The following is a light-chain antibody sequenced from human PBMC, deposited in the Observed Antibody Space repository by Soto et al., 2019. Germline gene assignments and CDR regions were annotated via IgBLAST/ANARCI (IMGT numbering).Light chain of an antibody. V-gene: IGKV1-12*01. J-gene: IGKJ4*01. CDR3: QQADIFQLT. CDR1: QPLGAW. CDR2: ATS. Sequence: DIQMTQFPSSVSASVGDRVTITCRASQPLGAWLAWYQQKPGKAPKLLIYATSTLESGVPSRFSGSGSGTEFTLTISRLQPEDFATYYCQQADIFQLTFGGGTRVEIK.